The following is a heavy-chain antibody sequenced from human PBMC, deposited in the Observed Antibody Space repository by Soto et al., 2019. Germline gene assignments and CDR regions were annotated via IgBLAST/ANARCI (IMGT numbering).Heavy chain of an antibody. CDR2: IIPIFGTA. CDR1: GGTFSSYA. V-gene: IGHV1-69*13. CDR3: AREISSTNAFDI. Sequence: SVKVSCKASGGTFSSYAIRWVRQAPGQGLEWMGGIIPIFGTANYAQKFQGRVTITADESTSTAYMELSSLRSEDTALYYCAREISSTNAFDIWGQGTMVT. J-gene: IGHJ3*02. D-gene: IGHD5-12*01.